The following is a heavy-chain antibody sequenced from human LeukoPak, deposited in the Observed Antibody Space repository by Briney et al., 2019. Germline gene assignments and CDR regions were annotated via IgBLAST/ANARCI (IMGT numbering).Heavy chain of an antibody. CDR1: GYTFTSYG. V-gene: IGHV1-2*06. J-gene: IGHJ4*02. D-gene: IGHD6-19*01. Sequence: ASVKVSXKASGYTFTSYGITWVRQAPGQGLEWMGRINPNSGGTNYAQKFQGRVTMTRDTSISTAYMELSRLRSDDTAVYYCARVPYSSGWPLDYWGQGTLVTVSS. CDR3: ARVPYSSGWPLDY. CDR2: INPNSGGT.